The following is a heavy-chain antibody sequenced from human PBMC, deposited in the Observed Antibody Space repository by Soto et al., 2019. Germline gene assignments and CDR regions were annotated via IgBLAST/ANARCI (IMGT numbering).Heavy chain of an antibody. CDR3: AGGGMEYNFGFLKAYDI. CDR1: GGSFSGYY. D-gene: IGHD5-18*01. V-gene: IGHV4-34*01. Sequence: PSETLSLTCAVYGGSFSGYYWSWIRQPPGKGLEWIGEINDSGSTNYNPSLKSRLTISVDTSKNQFSLNLNSVTAADTAVYYCAGGGMEYNFGFLKAYDIWGQGTTVTVSS. CDR2: INDSGST. J-gene: IGHJ3*02.